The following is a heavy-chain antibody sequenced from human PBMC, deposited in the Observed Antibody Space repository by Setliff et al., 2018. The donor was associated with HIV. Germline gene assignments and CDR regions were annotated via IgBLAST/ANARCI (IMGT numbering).Heavy chain of an antibody. D-gene: IGHD3-16*02. CDR2: INAGNGVT. CDR3: ARGPFRAHPLGGYPDY. CDR1: GYTFTTYA. J-gene: IGHJ4*02. V-gene: IGHV1-3*01. Sequence: ASVKVSCKASGYTFTTYAIHWVRQAPGQRLEWMGWINAGNGVTKFSQKFQDRVTITRDTSANTAYLELTSLRSEDTAVYYCARGPFRAHPLGGYPDYWGQGTLVPS.